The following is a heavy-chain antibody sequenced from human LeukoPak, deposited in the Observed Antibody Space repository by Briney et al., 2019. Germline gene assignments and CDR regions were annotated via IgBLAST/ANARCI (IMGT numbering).Heavy chain of an antibody. CDR2: IYKIGTT. CDR3: AGSTHYYYMDL. D-gene: IGHD2-2*01. J-gene: IGHJ6*03. CDR1: GDSVTGYY. Sequence: SETLSLTCTVFGDSVTGYYLNWVRQPPGKGLEWIGHIYKIGTTNYNPSLKSRLTISADTSKNQFSLKLRSVTAADTAMYYCAGSTHYYYMDLWGKGTTVTVSS. V-gene: IGHV4-59*02.